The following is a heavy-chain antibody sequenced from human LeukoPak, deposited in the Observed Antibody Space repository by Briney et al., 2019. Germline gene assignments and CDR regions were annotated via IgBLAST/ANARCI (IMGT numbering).Heavy chain of an antibody. D-gene: IGHD3-3*01. CDR2: INHSGST. CDR1: GGSFNDYY. CDR3: ARRPRITVFGVVKKGGNWFDP. J-gene: IGHJ5*01. V-gene: IGHV4-34*01. Sequence: PSEILSLTCAVYGGSFNDYYWSWIRQVPGKGLEWIGEINHSGSTNYNPSLKSRVTLSVDTSKNQFSLKLSSVTAADTAVYYCARRPRITVFGVVKKGGNWFDPWGQGTPVTVSS.